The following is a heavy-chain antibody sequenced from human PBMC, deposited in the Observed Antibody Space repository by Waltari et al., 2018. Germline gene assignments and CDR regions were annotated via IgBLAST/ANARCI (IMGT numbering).Heavy chain of an antibody. CDR2: VIPIFGTT. V-gene: IGHV1-69*01. CDR3: ARDVSRRATRHDFWSAYFGVYYGLDV. D-gene: IGHD3-3*01. CDR1: GGPFNTYA. J-gene: IGHJ6*02. Sequence: QVQLVQSGAEVKKPGSSVRVSCKASGGPFNTYAIRWVRQAPGLRPGWMGGVIPIFGTTNYAQGFQGRVTITADESTSTAYMELSSLRFDDTAVYYCARDVSRRATRHDFWSAYFGVYYGLDVWGQGTAVTVS.